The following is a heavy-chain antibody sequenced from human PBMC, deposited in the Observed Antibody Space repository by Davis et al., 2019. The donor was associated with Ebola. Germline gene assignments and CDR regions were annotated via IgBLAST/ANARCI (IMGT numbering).Heavy chain of an antibody. V-gene: IGHV3-33*01. CDR1: GFTFSSYG. D-gene: IGHD3-22*01. CDR2: IWYDGSNK. Sequence: GGSLRLSCAASGFTFSSYGMHWVRQAPGKGLEWVAVIWYDGSNKYYADSVKGRFTSSRDNSKNTLYLQMNSLRAEDSAVYYCVSRDTSGYYFRDYWGQGTLVTVSS. CDR3: VSRDTSGYYFRDY. J-gene: IGHJ4*02.